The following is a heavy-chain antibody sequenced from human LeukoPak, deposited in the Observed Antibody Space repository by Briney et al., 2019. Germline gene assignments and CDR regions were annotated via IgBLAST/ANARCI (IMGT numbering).Heavy chain of an antibody. CDR3: ATAPPNSGWTRYYYYYYMDV. CDR2: INPNSGGT. CDR1: GYTFTGYY. Sequence: ASVKVSCKASGYTFTGYYMHWVRQAPGQGLEWMGWINPNSGGTNYAQKFQGRVTMTEDTSTDTAYMELSSLRSEDTAVYYCATAPPNSGWTRYYYYYYMDVWGKGTTVTVSS. D-gene: IGHD6-19*01. V-gene: IGHV1-2*02. J-gene: IGHJ6*03.